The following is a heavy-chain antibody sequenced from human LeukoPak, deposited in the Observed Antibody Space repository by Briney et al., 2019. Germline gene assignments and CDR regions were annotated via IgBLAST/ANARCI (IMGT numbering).Heavy chain of an antibody. CDR3: ARLPSLYYGSGSYYKHVDY. Sequence: SETLSLTCAVSGGSFSGYHWSWIRQTPGKGLEWIGEVSQSGGASYNPSLKSRVTISVETSKNHFSLKLNSVTAADTAMYYCARLPSLYYGSGSYYKHVDYWGQGTLVAVSS. D-gene: IGHD3-10*01. CDR2: VSQSGGA. V-gene: IGHV4-34*01. J-gene: IGHJ4*02. CDR1: GGSFSGYH.